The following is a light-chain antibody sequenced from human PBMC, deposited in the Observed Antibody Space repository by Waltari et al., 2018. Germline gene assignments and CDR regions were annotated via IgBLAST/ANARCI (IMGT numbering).Light chain of an antibody. J-gene: IGKJ3*01. CDR2: KAS. CDR1: QSINNW. CDR3: QQYNSYSGFN. Sequence: DIQMTQSPSTLSASLGDRVIIPFRASQSINNWLAWYQQKPGKAPQVLNYKASSLESGVPSRFSGSGSGTEFTLTISSLQPDDFATYYCQQYNSYSGFNFGPGTKVDIK. V-gene: IGKV1-5*03.